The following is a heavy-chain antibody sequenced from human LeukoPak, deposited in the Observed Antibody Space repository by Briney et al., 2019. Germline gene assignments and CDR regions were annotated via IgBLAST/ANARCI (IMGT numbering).Heavy chain of an antibody. Sequence: ASVKVSCKVSGYTFTYYYMHWVQQAPGKGLEWMGLVDPEDGETIYAEKFQGRVTITADTSTDTAYMELSSLRSEDTAVYYCATVNSGSFEGVDYWGQGTLVTVSS. CDR2: VDPEDGET. J-gene: IGHJ4*02. CDR1: GYTFTYYY. CDR3: ATVNSGSFEGVDY. D-gene: IGHD1-26*01. V-gene: IGHV1-69-2*01.